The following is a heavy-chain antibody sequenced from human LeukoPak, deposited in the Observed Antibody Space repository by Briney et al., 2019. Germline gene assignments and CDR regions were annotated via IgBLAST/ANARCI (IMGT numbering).Heavy chain of an antibody. CDR1: GYTFTDYY. D-gene: IGHD2-15*01. J-gene: IGHJ4*02. CDR3: ARDLSDMRLTASTC. V-gene: IGHV1-2*06. Sequence: ASVKVSCKASGYTFTDYYMHWVRQAPGQGLEWTGRINPNSGGTNYAQKFQGRVTMTRDTSISTAYMELSRLRSDDTAVYYCARDLSDMRLTASTCWGQGTLVTVSS. CDR2: INPNSGGT.